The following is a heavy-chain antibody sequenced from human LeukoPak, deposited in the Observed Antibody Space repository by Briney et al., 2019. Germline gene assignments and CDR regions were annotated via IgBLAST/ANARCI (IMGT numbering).Heavy chain of an antibody. Sequence: ASVKVSCKASGYTFTSYGISWVRQAPGQGLEWMGWISAYKGNTNYAQKLQGRVTMTTDTSTSTAYMALRSLRSDDTAVYYCARVQGPYYYMDVWGKGTTVTVSS. J-gene: IGHJ6*03. CDR1: GYTFTSYG. V-gene: IGHV1-18*01. CDR2: ISAYKGNT. CDR3: ARVQGPYYYMDV.